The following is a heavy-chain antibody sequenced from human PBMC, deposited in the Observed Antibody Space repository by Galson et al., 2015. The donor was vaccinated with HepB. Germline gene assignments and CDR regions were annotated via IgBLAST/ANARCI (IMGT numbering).Heavy chain of an antibody. D-gene: IGHD1-26*01. CDR2: ISGSGGST. Sequence: SLRLSCAASGFTFSSYAMSWVRQAPGKGLEWVSAISGSGGSTYYADSVKGRFTISRDNSKNTLYLQMNSLRAEDTAVYYCAKGFWELLGAIDDYFDYWGQGTLVTVSS. V-gene: IGHV3-23*01. CDR1: GFTFSSYA. CDR3: AKGFWELLGAIDDYFDY. J-gene: IGHJ4*02.